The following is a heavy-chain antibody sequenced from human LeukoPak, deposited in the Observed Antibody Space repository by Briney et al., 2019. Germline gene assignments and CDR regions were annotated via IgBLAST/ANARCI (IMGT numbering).Heavy chain of an antibody. D-gene: IGHD2-21*02. CDR3: AKAYCGGDCYSGVDFFDY. CDR1: GFTFGAYA. V-gene: IGHV3-23*01. CDR2: IGGRGDST. Sequence: GGSLRLSCAASGFTFGAYAMHWVRQAPGKGLEWVSAIGGRGDSTYYADSVKGRFTISGDNSKNTLYLQMNSLRAEDTAVYYCAKAYCGGDCYSGVDFFDYWGQGTLVTVSS. J-gene: IGHJ4*02.